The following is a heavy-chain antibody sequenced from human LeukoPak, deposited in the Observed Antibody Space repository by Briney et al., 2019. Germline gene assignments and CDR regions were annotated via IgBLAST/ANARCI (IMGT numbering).Heavy chain of an antibody. V-gene: IGHV5-51*01. D-gene: IGHD3-22*01. CDR1: GYSFTSYW. J-gene: IGHJ6*03. CDR3: ARHLVVEKGYYYYYMDV. Sequence: GESLKISCKGSGYSFTSYWIGWVRQMPGKGLEWMGIIYPGDSDTRYSPSFQGQVTISADKPISTAYLQWSSLKASDTAMYYCARHLVVEKGYYYYYMDVWGKGTTVTVSS. CDR2: IYPGDSDT.